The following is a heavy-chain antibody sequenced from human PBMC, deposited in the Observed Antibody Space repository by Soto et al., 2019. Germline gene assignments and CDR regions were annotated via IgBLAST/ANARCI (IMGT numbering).Heavy chain of an antibody. CDR1: GFTFSNYW. Sequence: GGSLRLSCAASGFTFSNYWMHWVRHAPGKGLEWVSVINGGAGSTAYADSVKGRFTISRDNSKNTLYLQMNSLRAEDTAVYYCAKDASAYDYYFDYWGQGTLVTVSS. J-gene: IGHJ4*02. CDR2: INGGAGST. CDR3: AKDASAYDYYFDY. V-gene: IGHV3-23*01. D-gene: IGHD5-12*01.